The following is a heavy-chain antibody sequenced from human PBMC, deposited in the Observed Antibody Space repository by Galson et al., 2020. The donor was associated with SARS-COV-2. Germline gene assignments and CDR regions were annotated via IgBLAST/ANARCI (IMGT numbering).Heavy chain of an antibody. CDR3: AAGYSSSWYYFDY. Sequence: KIGESLKISCKGSGYSFTRYWIGWVRQMPGKGLEWMGIIYPGDSDTRYSPSFQGQVTISADKSISTAYLQWSSLKASYTAMYYCAAGYSSSWYYFDYWGQGTLVTVSS. V-gene: IGHV5-51*01. J-gene: IGHJ4*02. CDR1: GYSFTRYW. CDR2: IYPGDSDT. D-gene: IGHD6-13*01.